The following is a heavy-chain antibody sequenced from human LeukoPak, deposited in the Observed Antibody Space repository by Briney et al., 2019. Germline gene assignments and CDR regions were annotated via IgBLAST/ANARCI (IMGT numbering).Heavy chain of an antibody. Sequence: SETLSLTCTVSGGSISSYYWSWIRQPPGKGLEWIGYIYYSGSTNYNPSLKSRVTISVDTSKNQFSLKLSSVTAADTAVYYCASSHDILTGFFDYWGQGTLVTVSS. J-gene: IGHJ4*02. D-gene: IGHD3-9*01. V-gene: IGHV4-59*01. CDR3: ASSHDILTGFFDY. CDR2: IYYSGST. CDR1: GGSISSYY.